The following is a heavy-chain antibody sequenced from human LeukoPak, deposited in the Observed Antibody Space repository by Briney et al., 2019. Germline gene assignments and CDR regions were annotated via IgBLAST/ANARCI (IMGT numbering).Heavy chain of an antibody. CDR3: VVPAAIEYFQH. CDR1: GFTFSIYW. CDR2: IDQDGREK. D-gene: IGHD2-2*01. Sequence: GGSLRLSCAASGFTFSIYWMSWVRQAPGKGLEWVANIDQDGREKSFVDSVKGRFSISRDNAKNTLYLQMNSLRAEDTAVYYCVVPAAIEYFQHWGQGTLVTVSS. V-gene: IGHV3-7*01. J-gene: IGHJ1*01.